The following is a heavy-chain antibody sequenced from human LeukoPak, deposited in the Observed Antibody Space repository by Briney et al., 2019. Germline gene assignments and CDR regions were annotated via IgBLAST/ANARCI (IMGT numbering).Heavy chain of an antibody. CDR2: ISGSGGST. CDR1: GFTFSSYA. J-gene: IGHJ6*02. V-gene: IGHV3-23*01. D-gene: IGHD2-15*01. Sequence: GGSLRLSCAASGFTFSSYAMSWVRQAPGKGLEWVSAISGSGGSTYYADSVKGRFTISRDNSKNTLYLQMNSLRAEDTAVYYCASWQDSYYYYGMDVWGQGTTVTVSS. CDR3: ASWQDSYYYYGMDV.